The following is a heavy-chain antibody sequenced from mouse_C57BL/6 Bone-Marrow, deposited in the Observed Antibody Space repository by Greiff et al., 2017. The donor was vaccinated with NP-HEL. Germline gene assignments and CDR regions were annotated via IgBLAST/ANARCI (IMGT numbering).Heavy chain of an antibody. CDR1: GYTFTSYW. CDR2: IDPNSGGT. D-gene: IGHD1-1*01. V-gene: IGHV1-72*01. CDR3: ARHYGSSPGFAY. Sequence: QVQLQQPGAELVKPGASVKLSCKASGYTFTSYWMHWVKQRPGRGLEWIGRIDPNSGGTKYNEKFKSKATLTVDKPSSPAYMQLSSLTSEDSAVYYCARHYGSSPGFAYWGQGTLVTVSA. J-gene: IGHJ3*01.